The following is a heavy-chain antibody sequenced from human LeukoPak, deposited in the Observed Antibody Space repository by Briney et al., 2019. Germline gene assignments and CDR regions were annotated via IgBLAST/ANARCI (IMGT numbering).Heavy chain of an antibody. V-gene: IGHV3-23*01. Sequence: PGGSLRLSCAASGFTYSSYAMRGVRQAPGKGLEWVSSISGSGWSTYYADSVKGRFTISRDNSKNTLYLQMNSLRAEDTAVYYCAKHSGWAYYTMDVWGQGTTVTVSS. CDR3: AKHSGWAYYTMDV. J-gene: IGHJ6*02. CDR2: ISGSGWST. CDR1: GFTYSSYA. D-gene: IGHD6-19*01.